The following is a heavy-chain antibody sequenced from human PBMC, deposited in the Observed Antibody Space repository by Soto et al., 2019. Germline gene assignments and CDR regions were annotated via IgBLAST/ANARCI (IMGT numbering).Heavy chain of an antibody. CDR1: GFDFRNYA. V-gene: IGHV3-30-3*01. CDR3: ARAVDAAMDPLDY. D-gene: IGHD5-18*01. CDR2: TSDDGDIQ. J-gene: IGHJ4*02. Sequence: QVLLVESGGGAAQPGRSLRLSCAASGFDFRNYAMHWVRQSPGKGPEWVAITSDDGDIQYYADSVKGRFTISRDNSKNTLYLQMTILRSEDAAVYFCARAVDAAMDPLDYWGQGTLGTVSS.